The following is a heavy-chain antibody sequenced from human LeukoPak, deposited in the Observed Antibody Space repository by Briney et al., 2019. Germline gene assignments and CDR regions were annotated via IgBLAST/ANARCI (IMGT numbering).Heavy chain of an antibody. CDR2: TYYRSKWYY. CDR1: GDSVSSDSAT. Sequence: SQTLSLTCAVSGDSVSSDSATWNWIRQSPSRGLEWLGRTYYRSKWYYDYAVSVKSRITINPDTSKNQFSLQLNSVTPEDTAVYCCARDDSSGWSASRNALDYWGQGTLVTVSS. D-gene: IGHD6-19*01. CDR3: ARDDSSGWSASRNALDY. V-gene: IGHV6-1*01. J-gene: IGHJ4*02.